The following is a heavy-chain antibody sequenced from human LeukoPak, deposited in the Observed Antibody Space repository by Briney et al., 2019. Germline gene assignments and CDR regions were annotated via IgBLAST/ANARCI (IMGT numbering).Heavy chain of an antibody. Sequence: GKCLEWVSAISASGGSTYYAASVKGRFTISRENSKKRLYMQMNSLRAEDTAVYYCANLLDYWGQGTLVTVSS. J-gene: IGHJ4*02. D-gene: IGHD2-21*01. CDR2: ISASGGST. V-gene: IGHV3-23*01. CDR3: ANLLDY.